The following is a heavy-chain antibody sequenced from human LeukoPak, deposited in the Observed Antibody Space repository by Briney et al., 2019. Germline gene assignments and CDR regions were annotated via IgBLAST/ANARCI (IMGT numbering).Heavy chain of an antibody. CDR3: ARGLGFYDYVWGSHRDTPYYFDY. CDR1: GGSISSYY. D-gene: IGHD3-16*02. V-gene: IGHV4-59*01. J-gene: IGHJ4*02. CDR2: IYYSGYT. Sequence: SETLSLTCIVSGGSISSYYWNWIRQPPGPGLEWIGYIYYSGYTNYNPSLKSRVTISVDTSKNQFSLKLSSVTAADTAVYYCARGLGFYDYVWGSHRDTPYYFDYWGQGTLVTVSS.